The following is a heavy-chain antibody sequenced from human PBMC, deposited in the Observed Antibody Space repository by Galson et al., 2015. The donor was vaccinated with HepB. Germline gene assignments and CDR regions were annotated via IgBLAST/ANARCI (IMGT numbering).Heavy chain of an antibody. Sequence: QSGAEVKKAGETLKISCKGSGYKFTSYWIGWVRQMPGKGLEWMGIIHPGDSDTRYSPSFQGQVIISADTSISTAYLQWSSLKASDTGMYYCARLLRYCSGGSCYPSYYDNWGQGTLVTVS. D-gene: IGHD2-15*01. V-gene: IGHV5-51*03. J-gene: IGHJ4*02. CDR1: GYKFTSYW. CDR3: ARLLRYCSGGSCYPSYYDN. CDR2: IHPGDSDT.